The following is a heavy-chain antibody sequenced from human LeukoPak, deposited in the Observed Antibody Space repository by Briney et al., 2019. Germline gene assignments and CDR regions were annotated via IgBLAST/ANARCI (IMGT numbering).Heavy chain of an antibody. CDR3: AGLRVPAAIGRDYYYMDV. CDR2: IYYSGST. J-gene: IGHJ6*03. D-gene: IGHD2-2*01. CDR1: GGSISSSSYY. Sequence: ASETLSLTCTVSGGSISSSSYYWGWVRQPPGKGLEWIGRIYYSGSTYYNPSLKSRVTISVDTSKNQFSLKLSSVTAAATAVYYCAGLRVPAAIGRDYYYMDVWGKGTTVTISS. V-gene: IGHV4-39*01.